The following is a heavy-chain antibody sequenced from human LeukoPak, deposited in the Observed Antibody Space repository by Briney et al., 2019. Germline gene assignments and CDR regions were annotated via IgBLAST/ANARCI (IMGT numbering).Heavy chain of an antibody. CDR1: GGSISSYY. CDR2: IYYSGST. J-gene: IGHJ4*02. Sequence: PSETLSLTCTVSGGSISSYYWGWIRQPPGKGLEWIGSIYYSGSTYYNPSLKSRVTISVDTSKNQFSLKLSSVTAADTAVYYCASWGATHHYFDSWGRGTLVTVSS. CDR3: ASWGATHHYFDS. V-gene: IGHV4-39*01. D-gene: IGHD1-26*01.